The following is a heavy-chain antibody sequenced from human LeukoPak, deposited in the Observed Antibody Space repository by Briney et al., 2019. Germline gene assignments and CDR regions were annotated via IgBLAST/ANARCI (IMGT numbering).Heavy chain of an antibody. CDR3: ATDLNLGEFLLYAPFDY. D-gene: IGHD3-16*01. CDR2: IIPIVDIG. Sequence: SVKVSCKASGGTFNTFAISWVRQAPGQGLEWMGRIIPIVDIGKTAQKFQGRVTITADKSTSTGYMELTSLRSKDTAVYYCATDLNLGEFLLYAPFDYWGQGTLVTVSS. V-gene: IGHV1-69*04. J-gene: IGHJ4*02. CDR1: GGTFNTFA.